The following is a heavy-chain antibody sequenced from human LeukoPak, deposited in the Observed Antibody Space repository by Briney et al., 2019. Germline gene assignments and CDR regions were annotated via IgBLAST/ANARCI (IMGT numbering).Heavy chain of an antibody. V-gene: IGHV3-30*04. J-gene: IGHJ4*02. Sequence: GRSLRLSCAASGFTFSSYAMHWVRQAPGKGLEWVAVISYDGSNKYYADSVKGRFTISRDNSKNTLYLQMNSLRAEDTAVYYCAKDLRTGITMVRGVDYWGQGTLVTVSS. CDR1: GFTFSSYA. CDR2: ISYDGSNK. D-gene: IGHD3-10*01. CDR3: AKDLRTGITMVRGVDY.